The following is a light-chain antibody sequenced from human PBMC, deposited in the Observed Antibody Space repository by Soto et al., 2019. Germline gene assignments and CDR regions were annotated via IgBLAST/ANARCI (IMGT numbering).Light chain of an antibody. CDR3: QQSLTMPIT. Sequence: DIQMTQSPASLSVSVGDRVTITCRASQSINNYLNWYLQRPGQAPKLLIRSASTLQRGVPSRFSGSGSRTEFTLTIADPQPDDFGTYYCQQSLTMPITFGHGTRLENK. V-gene: IGKV1-39*01. CDR2: SAS. J-gene: IGKJ5*01. CDR1: QSINNY.